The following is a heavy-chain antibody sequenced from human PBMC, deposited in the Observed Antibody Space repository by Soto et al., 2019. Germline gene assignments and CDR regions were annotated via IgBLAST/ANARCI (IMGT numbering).Heavy chain of an antibody. D-gene: IGHD5-18*01. CDR2: ISYDGSNK. Sequence: QVQLVESGGGMVQPGRSLRLSCAASGFTFSSYGMHWVRQAPGKGLEWVAVISYDGSNKYYADSVKGRFTISRDNSKNTLYLQMNSLRAEDTAVYYCAKGYDTAMDYWGQGTLVTVSS. CDR1: GFTFSSYG. V-gene: IGHV3-30*18. J-gene: IGHJ4*02. CDR3: AKGYDTAMDY.